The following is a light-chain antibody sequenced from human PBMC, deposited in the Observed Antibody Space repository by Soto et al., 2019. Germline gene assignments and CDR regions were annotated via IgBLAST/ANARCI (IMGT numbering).Light chain of an antibody. Sequence: DIQMTQSPSSLSASVGDRVTITCQASRDIGKFLNWFQEKPGKAPKLLIYDASNLQTGVASRFSGSGSGTDFTFTITNLQPEDVATYYCQRYDSLPPTFGQGTRLEIK. J-gene: IGKJ5*01. V-gene: IGKV1-33*01. CDR3: QRYDSLPPT. CDR1: RDIGKF. CDR2: DAS.